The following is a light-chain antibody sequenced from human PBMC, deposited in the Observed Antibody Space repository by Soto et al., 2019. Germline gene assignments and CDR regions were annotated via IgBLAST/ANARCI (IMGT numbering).Light chain of an antibody. CDR3: QSYDSSLTGSV. V-gene: IGLV1-40*01. CDR1: SSNIGAGYE. Sequence: QSVLTQPPSVSGAPGQRVTMSCTGNSSNIGAGYEVHWYQQLPGTAPKLLIYDDNNRPSGVPDRFSGSKSGTSASLAITGLQAEDEAAYHCQSYDSSLTGSVFGGGTQLTVL. CDR2: DDN. J-gene: IGLJ2*01.